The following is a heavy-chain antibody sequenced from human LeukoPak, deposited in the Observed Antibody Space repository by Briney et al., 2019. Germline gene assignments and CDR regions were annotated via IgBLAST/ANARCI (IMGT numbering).Heavy chain of an antibody. CDR2: ISGSGGST. CDR1: GFTFSDYY. D-gene: IGHD1-7*01. CDR3: ANQNLYYFDY. V-gene: IGHV3-23*01. Sequence: GGSLRLSCAASGFTFSDYYMSWIRQAPGKGLEWVSAISGSGGSTYYADSVKGRFTISRDNSKNTLYLQMNSLRAEDTAVYYCANQNLYYFDYWGQGTLVTVSS. J-gene: IGHJ4*02.